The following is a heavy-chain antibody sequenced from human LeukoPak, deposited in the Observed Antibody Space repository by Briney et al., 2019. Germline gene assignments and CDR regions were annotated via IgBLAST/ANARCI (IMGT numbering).Heavy chain of an antibody. CDR2: TYYRSKWYN. Sequence: SQTLSLTCAISGDSVSSNSATWNWSRQSPSRGLEWLGRTYYRSKWYNDYAVSVKSRITINPDTSKNQFSLQLNSVTPEDTAVYYCARAGTYGYYWYFDLWGRGTLSLSPQ. V-gene: IGHV6-1*01. J-gene: IGHJ2*01. CDR3: ARAGTYGYYWYFDL. D-gene: IGHD5-24*01. CDR1: GDSVSSNSAT.